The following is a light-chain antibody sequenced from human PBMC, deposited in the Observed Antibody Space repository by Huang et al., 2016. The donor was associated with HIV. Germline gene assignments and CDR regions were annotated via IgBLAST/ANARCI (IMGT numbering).Light chain of an antibody. CDR2: GAS. CDR1: QSIGDY. V-gene: IGKV1-39*01. Sequence: DIQMTQSPSFLSASVGDRVTITCRASQSIGDYLNWYQQKPGKAPKVLIYGASNLQSGVPSRVSGSGSGTDFALTISSLRPEEFATYYCQQSYITPPWSFGLGTKVEVK. J-gene: IGKJ1*01. CDR3: QQSYITPPWS.